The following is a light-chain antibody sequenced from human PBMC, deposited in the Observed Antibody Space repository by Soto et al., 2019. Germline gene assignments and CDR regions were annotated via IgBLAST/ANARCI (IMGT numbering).Light chain of an antibody. J-gene: IGLJ3*02. CDR2: EVT. Sequence: QSALTQPPSASGSPGQSVTISCTGTSSDVGAYNYVSWYQQYPGKAPKLMIYEVTKRPSGVPDRFSGSKSGKTASLTVSGLQPEDEADYTSYAGSNIWVFGGGTKLTVL. V-gene: IGLV2-8*01. CDR1: SSDVGAYNY. CDR3: TSYAGSNIWV.